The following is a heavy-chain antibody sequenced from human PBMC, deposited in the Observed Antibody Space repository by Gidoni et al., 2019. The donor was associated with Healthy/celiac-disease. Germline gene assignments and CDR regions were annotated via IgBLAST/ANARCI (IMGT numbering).Heavy chain of an antibody. Sequence: QVQLVESGAGVVQPGRSMRLSCAASGLTFSSYGRHWVRQAPCKGLEGVAGLWYDGSNKDYADSVKGRFTISRDNSKNTRDLQMNSLRAEDTAGYYCARGYCSGGSCYSGVGMDVWGQGTTVTVSS. V-gene: IGHV3-33*01. CDR3: ARGYCSGGSCYSGVGMDV. D-gene: IGHD2-15*01. J-gene: IGHJ6*02. CDR1: GLTFSSYG. CDR2: LWYDGSNK.